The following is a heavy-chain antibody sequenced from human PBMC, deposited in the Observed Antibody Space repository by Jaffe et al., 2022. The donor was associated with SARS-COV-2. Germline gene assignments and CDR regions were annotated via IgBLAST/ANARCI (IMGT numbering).Heavy chain of an antibody. Sequence: QVQLQQWGAGLLKPSETLSLTCAVYGGSFSGYYWSWIRQPPGKGLEWIGEINHSGSTNYNPSLKSRVTISVDTSKNQFSLKLSSVTAADTAVYYCARWPQQQTYYYYYYYMDVWGKGTTVTVSS. CDR3: ARWPQQQTYYYYYYYMDV. V-gene: IGHV4-34*01. D-gene: IGHD6-13*01. CDR2: INHSGST. J-gene: IGHJ6*03. CDR1: GGSFSGYY.